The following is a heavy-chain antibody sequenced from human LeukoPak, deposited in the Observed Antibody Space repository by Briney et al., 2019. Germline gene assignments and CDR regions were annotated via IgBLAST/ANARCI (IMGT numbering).Heavy chain of an antibody. J-gene: IGHJ6*04. V-gene: IGHV3-33*01. Sequence: GRSLRLSCAASRFTFSNFGIHWVRQAPGKGLEWVAVIWLDGRNKYYADSVKGRFTICRDNSKNTLYLQMNSLRVEDRAVYYCEREEVKTARGMDVWGEGTTVTVSS. CDR2: IWLDGRNK. CDR1: RFTFSNFG. D-gene: IGHD2-21*01. CDR3: EREEVKTARGMDV.